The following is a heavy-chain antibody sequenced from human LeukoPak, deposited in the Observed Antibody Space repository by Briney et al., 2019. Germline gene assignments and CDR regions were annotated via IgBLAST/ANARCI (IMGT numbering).Heavy chain of an antibody. J-gene: IGHJ4*02. CDR3: ARITMVRGTYYFDY. D-gene: IGHD3-10*01. CDR2: IYYSGST. CDR1: GGSFSGYY. Sequence: SETLSLTCAVYGGSFSGYYWSWIRQPPGKGLEWIGYIYYSGSTNYNPSLKSRVTISVDTSKNQFSLKLSSVTAADTAVYYCARITMVRGTYYFDYWGQRTLVTVSS. V-gene: IGHV4-59*01.